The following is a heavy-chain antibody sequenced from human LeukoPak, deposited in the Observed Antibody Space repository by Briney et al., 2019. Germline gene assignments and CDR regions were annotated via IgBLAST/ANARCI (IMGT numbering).Heavy chain of an antibody. J-gene: IGHJ4*02. Sequence: ASVKVSCRASGYTFTGYYMHWVRQAPGQGLEWMGWINPNSGGTNYAQKFQGRVTMTRDTSISTAYMELSRLRSDDTAVYYCARDRRWLQLLSFDYWGQGTLVTVSS. CDR2: INPNSGGT. CDR1: GYTFTGYY. V-gene: IGHV1-2*02. D-gene: IGHD5-24*01. CDR3: ARDRRWLQLLSFDY.